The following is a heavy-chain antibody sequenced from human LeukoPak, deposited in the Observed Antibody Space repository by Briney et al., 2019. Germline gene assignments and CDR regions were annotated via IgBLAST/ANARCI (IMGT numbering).Heavy chain of an antibody. Sequence: SETLSLTCAVYGGSFSGYHWSWIRQPPGKGLEWIGEINHSGSTNYNPSLKSRVTISVDTSKNQFSLKLSSVTAADTAVHFCARGNYDYFDSWGQGTLVTVSS. D-gene: IGHD1-7*01. CDR1: GGSFSGYH. V-gene: IGHV4-34*01. J-gene: IGHJ4*02. CDR3: ARGNYDYFDS. CDR2: INHSGST.